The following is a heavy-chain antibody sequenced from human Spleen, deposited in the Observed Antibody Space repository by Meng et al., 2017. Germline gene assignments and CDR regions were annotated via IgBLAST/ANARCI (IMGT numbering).Heavy chain of an antibody. CDR3: ARGHGGNSDHFDN. Sequence: GSLRLSCTVSGGSISSYYWSWIRQPPGKGLEWIGYIYYSGSTNYNPSLKSRVTISLDTSKNQFSLNLSSVTAADTAIYYCARGHGGNSDHFDNWGQGTLVTVSS. V-gene: IGHV4-59*01. D-gene: IGHD4-23*01. CDR2: IYYSGST. CDR1: GGSISSYY. J-gene: IGHJ4*02.